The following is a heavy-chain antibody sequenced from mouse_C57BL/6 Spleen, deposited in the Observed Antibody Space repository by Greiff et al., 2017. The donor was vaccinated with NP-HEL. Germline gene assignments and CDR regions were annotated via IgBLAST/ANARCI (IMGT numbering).Heavy chain of an antibody. CDR2: INPYNGGT. V-gene: IGHV1-19*01. J-gene: IGHJ4*01. Sequence: VQLQQSGPVLVKPGASVKMSCKASGYTFTDYYMNWVKQSHGKSLEWIGVINPYNGGTSYNQKFKGKATLTVDKSSSTAYMELNSLTSEDSAVYYCARHIDYPYYYAMDYWGQGTSVTVSS. CDR3: ARHIDYPYYYAMDY. CDR1: GYTFTDYY. D-gene: IGHD2-4*01.